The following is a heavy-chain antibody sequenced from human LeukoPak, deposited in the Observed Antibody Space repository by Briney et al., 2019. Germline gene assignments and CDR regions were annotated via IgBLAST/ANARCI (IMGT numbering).Heavy chain of an antibody. Sequence: PSQTLSLTCTVSGGSISSGGYYWSWIREHPGKGLEWIGYIYYSGSTYYNPSLKSRVTISVDTSKNQFSLKLSSVTAADTAVYYCARGGGSSWYFFYYYGMDVWGQGTTVTVSS. CDR3: ARGGGSSWYFFYYYGMDV. CDR2: IYYSGST. J-gene: IGHJ6*02. V-gene: IGHV4-31*03. CDR1: GGSISSGGYY. D-gene: IGHD6-13*01.